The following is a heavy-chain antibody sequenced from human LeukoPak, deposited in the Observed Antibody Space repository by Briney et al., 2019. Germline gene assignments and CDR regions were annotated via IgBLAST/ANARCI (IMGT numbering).Heavy chain of an antibody. CDR3: ARVFEYYYDSSPTPIPY. CDR1: GFTFSTYW. D-gene: IGHD3-22*01. J-gene: IGHJ4*02. CDR2: ISSSSSYI. Sequence: PGVSLRLSCAASGFTFSTYWMTWVRQAPGKGLEWVSSISSSSSYIYYADSVKGRFTISRDNAKNSLYLQMNSLRAEDTAVYYCARVFEYYYDSSPTPIPYWGQGTLVTVSS. V-gene: IGHV3-21*01.